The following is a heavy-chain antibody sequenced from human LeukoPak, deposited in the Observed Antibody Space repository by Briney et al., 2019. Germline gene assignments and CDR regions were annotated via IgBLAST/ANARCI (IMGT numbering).Heavy chain of an antibody. V-gene: IGHV4-30-4*07. J-gene: IGHJ5*02. CDR2: TYYGRSA. CDR1: GGTLTSGGYS. D-gene: IGHD2-2*01. CDR3: ARIRISSTSQNYFDP. Sequence: SQTMSLTCAVSGGTLTSGGYSWNWIRQSPGKALEWIGYTYYGRSAYYNPSLKCRFEISFDTSKNQFSLRMTSVTAADSAIYFCARIRISSTSQNYFDPWGQGTLVTVSS.